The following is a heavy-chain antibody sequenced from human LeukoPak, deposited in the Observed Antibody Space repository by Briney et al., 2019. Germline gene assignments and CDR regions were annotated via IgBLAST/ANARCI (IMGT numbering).Heavy chain of an antibody. Sequence: GGSLTLSCAPSGFTFRSYWMSWGRQAPGKGLEWVANINQDGSEKYYVDSVKGRFTFSRDNTKNSLYLQMKSLRGEDTAVYYCARDRTLAAILNWGQGTLVTVSS. CDR2: INQDGSEK. CDR1: GFTFRSYW. CDR3: ARDRTLAAILN. V-gene: IGHV3-7*05. D-gene: IGHD2-15*01. J-gene: IGHJ4*02.